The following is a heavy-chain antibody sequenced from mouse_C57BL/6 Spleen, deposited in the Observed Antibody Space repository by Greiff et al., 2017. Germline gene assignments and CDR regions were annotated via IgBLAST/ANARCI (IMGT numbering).Heavy chain of an antibody. CDR3: AREVDSSGPFDY. V-gene: IGHV5-4*01. Sequence: VESGGGLVKPGGSLKLSCAASGFTFSSYAMSWVRQTPEKRLEWVATISDGGSYTYYPDNVKGRFTISRDNAKNNLYLQMSHLKSEDTAMYYCAREVDSSGPFDYWGQGTTLTVSS. J-gene: IGHJ2*01. CDR1: GFTFSSYA. D-gene: IGHD3-2*02. CDR2: ISDGGSYT.